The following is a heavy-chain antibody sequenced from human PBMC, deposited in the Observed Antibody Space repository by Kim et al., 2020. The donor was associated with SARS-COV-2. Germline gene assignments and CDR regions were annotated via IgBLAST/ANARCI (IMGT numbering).Heavy chain of an antibody. D-gene: IGHD4-17*01. CDR2: ISGSGDST. J-gene: IGHJ4*02. CDR3: ARGFGDYEGYFDY. Sequence: GGSLRLSCVASGFTFSTYAMNWVRQAPGKGLEWLSHISGSGDSTHYADSVRGRFTISRDNVKNTLSLQMNSLRVEDTAVYYCARGFGDYEGYFDYWGQGTLVIVSS. CDR1: GFTFSTYA. V-gene: IGHV3-23*01.